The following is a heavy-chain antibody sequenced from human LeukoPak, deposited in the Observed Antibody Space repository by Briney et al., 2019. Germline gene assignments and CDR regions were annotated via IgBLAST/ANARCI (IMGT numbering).Heavy chain of an antibody. V-gene: IGHV4-59*08. CDR1: GDSINSNY. J-gene: IGHJ4*02. CDR2: VYYNGNT. Sequence: SETLSLTCTLSGDSINSNYWTWLRQTPGRGLEWIGYVYYNGNTNYHPSLMSRVSISVDTSKNQFSLKLSSVTAADTAVYYCARGPTYYYDSSGYHYFDYWGQGTLVTVSS. D-gene: IGHD3-22*01. CDR3: ARGPTYYYDSSGYHYFDY.